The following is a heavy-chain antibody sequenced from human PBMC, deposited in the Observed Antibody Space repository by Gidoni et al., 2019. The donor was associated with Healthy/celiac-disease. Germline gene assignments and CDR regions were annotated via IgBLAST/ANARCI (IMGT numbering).Heavy chain of an antibody. D-gene: IGHD6-13*01. Sequence: EVQLVESGGGLVQPGRSLRLSCGVSGFPFDDYAMHWVLHAPGKGLEWVSGISWNSGIIVYAVSVKGRFTISRDNAKNSLYLQMNSLRAEDTALYYCAKDKGIAAAGTFDYCGQGTLVTVSS. CDR1: GFPFDDYA. CDR3: AKDKGIAAAGTFDY. CDR2: ISWNSGII. V-gene: IGHV3-9*01. J-gene: IGHJ4*02.